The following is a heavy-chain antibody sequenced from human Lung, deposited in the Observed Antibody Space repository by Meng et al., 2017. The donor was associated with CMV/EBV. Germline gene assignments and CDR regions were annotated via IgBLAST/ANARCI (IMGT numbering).Heavy chain of an antibody. Sequence: SCAASGFTFSSYGMHWVRQAPGKGLEWVAFIRYDGSNKYYADSVKGRFTISRDNSKNTLYLQMNSLRAEDTAVYYCAKDPNPHYYDSSGLDYWGQGXLVTVPQ. CDR3: AKDPNPHYYDSSGLDY. CDR1: GFTFSSYG. J-gene: IGHJ4*02. D-gene: IGHD3-22*01. V-gene: IGHV3-30*02. CDR2: IRYDGSNK.